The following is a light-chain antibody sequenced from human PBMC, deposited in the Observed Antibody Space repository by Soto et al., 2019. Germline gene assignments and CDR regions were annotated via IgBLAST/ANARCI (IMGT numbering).Light chain of an antibody. V-gene: IGLV2-8*01. J-gene: IGLJ1*01. Sequence: QSVLTQPPSASGSPGQSVTISCTGTSSDISGYNFVSWYQHHPDKAPKLMIYEITKRPSGVPARFSGSKSDNTASLTVSGLQAEDEADYYCSSYAGSNNYVFGTGTKLTVL. CDR3: SSYAGSNNYV. CDR2: EIT. CDR1: SSDISGYNF.